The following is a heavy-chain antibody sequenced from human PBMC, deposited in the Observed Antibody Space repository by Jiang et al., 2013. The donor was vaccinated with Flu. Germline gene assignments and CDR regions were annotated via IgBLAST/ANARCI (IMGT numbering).Heavy chain of an antibody. Sequence: RLSCAASGFTFSSYSMNWVRQAPGKGLEWVSYISSSSSTYYADSVKGRFTISRDNSKNTLYLQMNSLRAEDTAVYYCARDTRRYYDSSGYYSYAFDIWGQGTMVTVSS. V-gene: IGHV3-48*02. CDR1: GFTFSSYS. CDR2: ISSSSST. D-gene: IGHD3-22*01. J-gene: IGHJ3*02. CDR3: ARDTRRYYDSSGYYSYAFDI.